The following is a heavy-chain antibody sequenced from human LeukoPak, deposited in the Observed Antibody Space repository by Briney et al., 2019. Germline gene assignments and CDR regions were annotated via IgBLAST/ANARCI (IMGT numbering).Heavy chain of an antibody. V-gene: IGHV3-15*01. D-gene: IGHD3-3*02. Sequence: GGSLRLSCAASGFTFSNAWMSWVRQAPGKGLEWVGRIKSKTDGGTTDYAAPVKGRFTISRDDSKNTLYLQMNSLRAEDTAVYYCARGRGISAYYYYMDVWGKGTTVTVSS. CDR3: ARGRGISAYYYYMDV. CDR1: GFTFSNAW. CDR2: IKSKTDGGTT. J-gene: IGHJ6*03.